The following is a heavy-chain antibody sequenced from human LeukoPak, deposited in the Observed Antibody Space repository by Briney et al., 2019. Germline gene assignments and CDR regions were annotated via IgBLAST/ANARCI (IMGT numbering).Heavy chain of an antibody. CDR1: GGSISSGGYY. D-gene: IGHD6-19*01. V-gene: IGHV4-31*03. Sequence: SETLSLTCTVSGGSISSGGYYWSWIRQHPGKGLEWIGYIYYSGSTYYNPSLKSRVTISVDTSKNQFSLKLSSVTAADTAVYYCARYVGNVIRPPIGVDLDFDYWGQGTLVTASS. J-gene: IGHJ4*02. CDR2: IYYSGST. CDR3: ARYVGNVIRPPIGVDLDFDY.